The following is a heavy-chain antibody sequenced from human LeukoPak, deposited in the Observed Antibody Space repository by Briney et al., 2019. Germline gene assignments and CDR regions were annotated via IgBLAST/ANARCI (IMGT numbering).Heavy chain of an antibody. Sequence: SETLSLTCTVSGGSTTSYYWSWIRQLPGKGLEWIGNINYSGSTNYNPSLESRVTISVDTSKNQFSLKLSSVTAADTAVYYCARHVGWFGELLPLYWGQGTLVTVSS. CDR2: INYSGST. CDR3: ARHVGWFGELLPLY. D-gene: IGHD3-10*01. J-gene: IGHJ4*02. CDR1: GGSTTSYY. V-gene: IGHV4-59*08.